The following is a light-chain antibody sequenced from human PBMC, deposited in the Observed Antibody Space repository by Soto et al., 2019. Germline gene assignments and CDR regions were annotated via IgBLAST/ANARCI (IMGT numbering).Light chain of an antibody. CDR2: SDT. CDR3: QVWDSGSAHVV. V-gene: IGLV3-21*01. Sequence: SYELTQPPSVSVAPGKTASISCGGNDIGSKGVHWYQQKPGQAPVLVIYSDTDLPPVITERFSGSNSANLATLTISRLEAGDEADYYRQVWDSGSAHVVFGGGTKLTVL. CDR1: DIGSKG. J-gene: IGLJ2*01.